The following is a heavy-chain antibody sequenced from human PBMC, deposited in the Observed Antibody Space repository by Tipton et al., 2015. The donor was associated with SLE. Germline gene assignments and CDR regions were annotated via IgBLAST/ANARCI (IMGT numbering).Heavy chain of an antibody. CDR2: IKPGGYT. V-gene: IGHV4-34*01. CDR1: GGSFSGYY. J-gene: IGHJ4*02. Sequence: TLSLTCDVYGGSFSGYYCNWIRQPPGKGLEWIGEIKPGGYTNYNPSLKSRVTISVDASETQLSLKLSSVTAADTALYYCVRGVTGSSANYWGQGTLVAVSS. CDR3: VRGVTGSSANY. D-gene: IGHD1-26*01.